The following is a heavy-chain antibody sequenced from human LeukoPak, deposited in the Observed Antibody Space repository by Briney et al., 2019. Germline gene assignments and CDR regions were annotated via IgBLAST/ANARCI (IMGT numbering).Heavy chain of an antibody. Sequence: ASVKVSCKASGYTFTSYYMHWVRQAPGQGLEWMGIINPSGGSTSYAQKFQGRVTMTRDMSTSTVYMELSSLRSEDTAVYYCAREKKILMGITMVRGATKYYYYMDVWGKGTTVTVSS. V-gene: IGHV1-46*01. D-gene: IGHD3-10*01. CDR2: INPSGGST. CDR1: GYTFTSYY. CDR3: AREKKILMGITMVRGATKYYYYMDV. J-gene: IGHJ6*03.